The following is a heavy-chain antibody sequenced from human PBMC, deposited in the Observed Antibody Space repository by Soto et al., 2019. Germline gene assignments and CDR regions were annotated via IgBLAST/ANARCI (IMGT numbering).Heavy chain of an antibody. CDR3: ASLGYSSGLTFDP. Sequence: SETLSLTCTVSGGSISSYYWSWIRQPPGKGLEWIGYIYYSGSTNYNPSLKSRVTISVDTSKNQFSLKLSSVTAADTAVYYCASLGYSSGLTFDPWGKGTLVTVSS. D-gene: IGHD6-19*01. J-gene: IGHJ5*02. V-gene: IGHV4-59*08. CDR2: IYYSGST. CDR1: GGSISSYY.